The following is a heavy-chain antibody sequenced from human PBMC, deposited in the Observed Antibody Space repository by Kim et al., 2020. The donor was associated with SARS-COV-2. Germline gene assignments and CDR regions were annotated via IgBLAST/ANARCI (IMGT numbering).Heavy chain of an antibody. J-gene: IGHJ4*02. CDR3: GRHLTVSMVFDY. D-gene: IGHD2-15*01. CDR2: IDSSGST. CDR1: GGSISSSTYS. V-gene: IGHV4-39*01. Sequence: SETLSLTCTVSGGSISSSTYSWNWVRQPPGDGLEWIGGIDSSGSTYYNPSLKSRVTLAVETSKNPFSLKLSSVTAADTGGGGGGRHLTVSMVFDYWGQ.